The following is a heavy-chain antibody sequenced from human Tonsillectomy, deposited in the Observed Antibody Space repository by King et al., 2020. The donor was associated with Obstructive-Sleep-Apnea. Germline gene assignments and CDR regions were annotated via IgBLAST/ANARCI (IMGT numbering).Heavy chain of an antibody. Sequence: VQLVESGGGLVKPGGSLRLSCAASGFTFSSYSMNWVRQAPGKGLEWVSSISSSSSYIYYADSVKVRFTISRDNAKNSLYLQMNSLRAEDTAVYYCARGVVGATMGHDAFDIWGQGTMVTVSS. CDR3: ARGVVGATMGHDAFDI. CDR1: GFTFSSYS. V-gene: IGHV3-21*01. CDR2: ISSSSSYI. J-gene: IGHJ3*02. D-gene: IGHD1-26*01.